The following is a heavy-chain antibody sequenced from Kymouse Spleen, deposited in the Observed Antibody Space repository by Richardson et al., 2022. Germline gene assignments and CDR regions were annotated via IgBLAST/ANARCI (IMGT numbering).Heavy chain of an antibody. CDR3: AKEDYYGSGSPYYYGMDV. CDR2: ISYDGSNK. CDR1: GFTFSSYG. D-gene: IGHD3-10*01. Sequence: QVQLVESGGGVVQPGRSLRLSCAASGFTFSSYGMHWVRQAPGKGLEWVAVISYDGSNKYYADSVKGRFTISRDNSKNTLYLQMNSLRAEDTAVYYCAKEDYYGSGSPYYYGMDVWGQGTTVTVSS. V-gene: IGHV3-30*18. J-gene: IGHJ6*02.